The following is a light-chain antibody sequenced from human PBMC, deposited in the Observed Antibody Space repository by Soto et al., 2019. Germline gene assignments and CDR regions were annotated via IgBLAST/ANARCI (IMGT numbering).Light chain of an antibody. CDR2: GAS. V-gene: IGKV3-15*01. CDR3: QQDNNWPPIT. Sequence: EIVMTQSPATLSVSPGERATLSCRASQSVSSNLAWYQQNPGQAPRLLIYGASTMATGIPARFSGSGSGTEFTLTISSLQSEDFAVYYCQQDNNWPPITFGQGTRLEIK. J-gene: IGKJ5*01. CDR1: QSVSSN.